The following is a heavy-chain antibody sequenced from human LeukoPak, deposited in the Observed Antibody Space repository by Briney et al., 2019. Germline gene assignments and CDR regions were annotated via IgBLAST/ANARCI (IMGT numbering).Heavy chain of an antibody. J-gene: IGHJ4*02. D-gene: IGHD1-26*01. Sequence: GGSLRLSCAASGFTFSNYGMSWVRQAPGKGLEWVSTISGSGGTTYYADSVKGRFTISRDNSKSTLYLQLNSPRAEDTAVYYCARPLSGLNYFDYWGQGTLVTVSS. CDR3: ARPLSGLNYFDY. CDR2: ISGSGGTT. CDR1: GFTFSNYG. V-gene: IGHV3-23*01.